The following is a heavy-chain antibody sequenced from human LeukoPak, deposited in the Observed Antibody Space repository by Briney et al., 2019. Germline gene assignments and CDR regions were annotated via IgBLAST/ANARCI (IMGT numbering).Heavy chain of an antibody. J-gene: IGHJ4*02. V-gene: IGHV3-7*01. CDR2: IEQDGSQK. CDR1: GFTFSSYW. CDR3: ARDLDYFDY. Sequence: GGSLRLSCAASGFTFSSYWLSWVRQAPGKGLEWVASIEQDGSQKYYVDSVRGRFTISRDNAKNSLHLQLNSLRAEDTAVYYCARDLDYFDYWGQGTLVTVSS.